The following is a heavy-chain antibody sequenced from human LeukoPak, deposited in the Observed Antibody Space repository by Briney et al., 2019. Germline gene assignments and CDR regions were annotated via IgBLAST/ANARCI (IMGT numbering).Heavy chain of an antibody. J-gene: IGHJ6*02. V-gene: IGHV3-23*01. CDR1: GFTVRSYA. CDR2: ISVSGGST. CDR3: AKESLYTDYYYYGMDV. D-gene: IGHD3-16*01. Sequence: GSLRLSCAASGFTVRSYAMSWVRQAPGKGLEWVSAISVSGGSTYCGDSVKGRFTISRVNAKNPLFLQMTSLRAEDTAVYYCAKESLYTDYYYYGMDVWGQGITVTVSS.